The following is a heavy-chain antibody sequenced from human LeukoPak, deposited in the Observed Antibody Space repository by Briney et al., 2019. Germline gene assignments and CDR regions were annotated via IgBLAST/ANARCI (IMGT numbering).Heavy chain of an antibody. CDR1: GGSISSYY. Sequence: SETLSLTCTVSGGSISSYYWSWIRQPPGKGLEWIGYIYYSGSTNYNPSLKSRVTISVDTSKNQFSLKLSSVTAADTAVYYCARDRGYYGMDVWGQGTTVTVSS. J-gene: IGHJ6*02. V-gene: IGHV4-59*01. CDR2: IYYSGST. CDR3: ARDRGYYGMDV.